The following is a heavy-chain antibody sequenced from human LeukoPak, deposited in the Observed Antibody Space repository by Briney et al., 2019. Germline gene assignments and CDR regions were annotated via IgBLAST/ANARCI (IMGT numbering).Heavy chain of an antibody. CDR1: GGSFSGYY. D-gene: IGHD3-22*01. J-gene: IGHJ4*02. Sequence: SETLSLTCAVYGGSFSGYYWSWIRQPPGKGLEWIGEINHSGSTNYNPPLKSRVTISVDTSKNQFSLKLSSVTAADTAVYYCARGRPRYYYDSSGYSHWGQGTLVTVSS. V-gene: IGHV4-34*01. CDR2: INHSGST. CDR3: ARGRPRYYYDSSGYSH.